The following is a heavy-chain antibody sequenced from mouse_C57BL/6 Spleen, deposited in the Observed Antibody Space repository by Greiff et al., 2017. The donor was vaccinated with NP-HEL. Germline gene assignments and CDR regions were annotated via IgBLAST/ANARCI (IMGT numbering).Heavy chain of an antibody. D-gene: IGHD1-1*01. Sequence: VQLQQSGPELVKPGASVKISCKASGYSFTGYYMNWVKQSPEKSLEWIGEINPSTGGTTYNQKFKAKATLTVDKSSSTAYMQLKSLTSEDSAVYYCAREGYGSSLAYWGQGTLVTVSA. J-gene: IGHJ3*01. CDR3: AREGYGSSLAY. CDR1: GYSFTGYY. V-gene: IGHV1-42*01. CDR2: INPSTGGT.